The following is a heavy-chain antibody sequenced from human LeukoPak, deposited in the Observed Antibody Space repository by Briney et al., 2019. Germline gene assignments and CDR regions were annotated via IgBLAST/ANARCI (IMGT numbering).Heavy chain of an antibody. Sequence: PSETLSLTCAVYGGSFSGYYWSWIRQPPGKGLEWIGEINHSGSTNYNPSLKSRVTISVDTSKNQFSLKLSSVTAADTAVYYCASAYYYDSSGYSHPFDYWGQGTLVTVSS. V-gene: IGHV4-34*01. CDR1: GGSFSGYY. J-gene: IGHJ4*02. CDR3: ASAYYYDSSGYSHPFDY. D-gene: IGHD3-22*01. CDR2: INHSGST.